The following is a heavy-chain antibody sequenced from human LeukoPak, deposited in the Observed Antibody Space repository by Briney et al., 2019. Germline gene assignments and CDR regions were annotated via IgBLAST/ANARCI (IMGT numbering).Heavy chain of an antibody. CDR1: GGTFSSYA. Sequence: GASVKVSCKASGGTFSSYAISWVRQAPGQGLEWMGGIIPIFGTANYAQKFQGRVTITADESTSTAYMELSSLRSEDTAVYYCASVGRGRARDFDYWGQGTLVTVSS. CDR3: ASVGRGRARDFDY. D-gene: IGHD6-13*01. V-gene: IGHV1-69*13. J-gene: IGHJ4*02. CDR2: IIPIFGTA.